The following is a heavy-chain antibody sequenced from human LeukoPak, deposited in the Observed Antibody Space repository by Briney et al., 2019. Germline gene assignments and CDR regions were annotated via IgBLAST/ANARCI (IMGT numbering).Heavy chain of an antibody. CDR3: AGNPYYYDSSGYYSA. CDR2: IYYSGST. J-gene: IGHJ5*02. CDR1: GGSISSSSYY. D-gene: IGHD3-22*01. V-gene: IGHV4-39*07. Sequence: PSETLSLARTVSGGSISSSSYYWGWIRQPPGKGLEWIGSIYYSGSTNYNPSLKSRVTISVDTSKNQFSLKLSSVTAADTAVYYCAGNPYYYDSSGYYSAWGQGTLVTVSS.